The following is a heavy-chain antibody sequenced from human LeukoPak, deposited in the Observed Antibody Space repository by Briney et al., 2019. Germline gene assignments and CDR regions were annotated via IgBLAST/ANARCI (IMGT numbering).Heavy chain of an antibody. V-gene: IGHV3-23*01. CDR1: GFTFRTYG. CDR3: AKDRGY. CDR2: ISGSGDNT. J-gene: IGHJ4*02. Sequence: GGSLRLSCAAPGFTFRTYGMTWVRHAPGKGLEWVSGISGSGDNTYYADSVKGRFTISRDNSKNTLYLQMNSLRAEDTAVYYCAKDRGYWGQGTLVTVSS.